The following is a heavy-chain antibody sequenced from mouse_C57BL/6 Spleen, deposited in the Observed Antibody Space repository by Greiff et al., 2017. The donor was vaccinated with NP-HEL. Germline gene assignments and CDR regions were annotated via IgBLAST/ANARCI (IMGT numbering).Heavy chain of an antibody. CDR3: ARRGYSNYAMDY. CDR1: GYTFTSYW. CDR2: IDPSDSET. D-gene: IGHD2-5*01. J-gene: IGHJ4*01. Sequence: QVQLQQPGAELVRPGSSVKLSCKASGYTFTSYWMHWVKQRPIQGFEWIGNIDPSDSETHYNQKFKDKATLTVDKSSSTAYMQLSSLTSEDSAVYYCARRGYSNYAMDYWGQGTSVTVSS. V-gene: IGHV1-52*01.